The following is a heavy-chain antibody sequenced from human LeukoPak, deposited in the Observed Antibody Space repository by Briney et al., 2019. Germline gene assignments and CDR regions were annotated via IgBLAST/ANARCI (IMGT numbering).Heavy chain of an antibody. CDR2: ISSSSDYI. CDR3: AIRGHSNAFDY. Sequence: PGRSLRLSCAASGFTFSSYSMNWVRQAPGKGLEWVSSISSSSDYIYYADSVKGRFAISRDSAKNSLYLQLNSLRAEDTAVYYCAIRGHSNAFDYWGQGTLVTVSS. J-gene: IGHJ4*02. V-gene: IGHV3-21*01. D-gene: IGHD5-18*01. CDR1: GFTFSSYS.